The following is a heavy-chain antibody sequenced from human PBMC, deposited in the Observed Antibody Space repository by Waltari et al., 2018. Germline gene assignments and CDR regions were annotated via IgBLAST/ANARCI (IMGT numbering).Heavy chain of an antibody. CDR1: GYTFTDYY. D-gene: IGHD4-4*01. V-gene: IGHV1-69-2*01. CDR2: VDPEDGET. J-gene: IGHJ4*02. Sequence: EVQLVQSGAEVKKPGATVKISCKASGYTFTDYYMHWVQQAPGKGLEWMGRVDPEDGETIYAEKFQGRVTITADTSTDTAYMELSSLRSEDTAVYYCANIPAVTTKMEFRDDYWGQGTLVTVSS. CDR3: ANIPAVTTKMEFRDDY.